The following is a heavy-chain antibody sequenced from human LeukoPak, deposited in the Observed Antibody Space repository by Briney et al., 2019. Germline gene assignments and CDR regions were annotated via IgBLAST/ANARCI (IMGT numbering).Heavy chain of an antibody. Sequence: ASVKVSCKASGYTFTGYYMHWLRQAPGQGLGQGLEWMGLIHPNSGGTNYAQKFQGRVTMTRDTSISTAYMELSRLRSDDTAVYYCARVSVVSCSSTSCPRYNWFDPWGQGTLVTVSS. D-gene: IGHD2-2*01. CDR2: IHPNSGGT. CDR1: GYTFTGYY. CDR3: ARVSVVSCSSTSCPRYNWFDP. J-gene: IGHJ5*02. V-gene: IGHV1-2*02.